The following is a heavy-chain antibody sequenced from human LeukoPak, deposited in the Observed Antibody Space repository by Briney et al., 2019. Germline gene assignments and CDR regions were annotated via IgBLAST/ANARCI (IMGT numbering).Heavy chain of an antibody. V-gene: IGHV7-4-1*02. CDR1: GYSFSDYA. CDR3: ARVGGNWP. CDR2: INTNTGNP. J-gene: IGHJ5*02. D-gene: IGHD4-23*01. Sequence: ASVKVSCKASGYSFSDYAMNWVRQAPGQGLEWMGWINTNTGNPTYAQGFTGRFVFSLDTSVTTAYLRITSLKVEDTAVYYCARVGGNWPWGQGTLVTASS.